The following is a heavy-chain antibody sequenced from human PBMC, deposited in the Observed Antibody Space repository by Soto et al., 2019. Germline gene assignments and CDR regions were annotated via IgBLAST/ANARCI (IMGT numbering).Heavy chain of an antibody. CDR1: GGTFSSYA. Sequence: ASVKVSCKASGGTFSSYAISWVRQAPGQGLEWMGGIIPIFGTANYAQKFQGRVTITADESTSTAYMELSSLRSEDTAVYYCASRDALEVVAARSFDYYGMDVWGQGTTVTVSS. V-gene: IGHV1-69*13. CDR2: IIPIFGTA. CDR3: ASRDALEVVAARSFDYYGMDV. D-gene: IGHD2-15*01. J-gene: IGHJ6*02.